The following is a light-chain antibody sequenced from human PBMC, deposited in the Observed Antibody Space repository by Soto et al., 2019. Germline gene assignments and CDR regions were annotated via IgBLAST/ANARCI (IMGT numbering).Light chain of an antibody. V-gene: IGLV2-14*01. CDR1: SSDVGGYDY. CDR3: SSYTGSGTDV. J-gene: IGLJ1*01. CDR2: DVS. Sequence: QSVLTQPASVSGSPGQSITISCTGTSSDVGGYDYVSWYQQYPGKAPKLMIFDVSNRPSGVSDRFSGSKSGDTASLTISGLQAEDEDDYYCSSYTGSGTDVFGTGTKLTVL.